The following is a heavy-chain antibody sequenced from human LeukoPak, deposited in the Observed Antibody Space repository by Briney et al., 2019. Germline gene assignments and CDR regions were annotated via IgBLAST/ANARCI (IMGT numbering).Heavy chain of an antibody. J-gene: IGHJ4*02. CDR1: GFTFSNAW. Sequence: GGSLRLSCVVSGFTFSNAWMSWVRQAPGKGLEWVGRINSKTDGGTTDYAATVKGRLNISRDDSKNTLYLQMTSLKTEATALYYCTNGDPFDYWGQGTLVTVSS. V-gene: IGHV3-15*01. CDR2: INSKTDGGTT. D-gene: IGHD4-17*01. CDR3: TNGDPFDY.